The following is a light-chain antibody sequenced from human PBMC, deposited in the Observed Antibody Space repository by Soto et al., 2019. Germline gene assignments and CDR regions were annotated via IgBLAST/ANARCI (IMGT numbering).Light chain of an antibody. V-gene: IGKV1-5*01. CDR1: QNINNW. CDR2: DAS. CDR3: QQYDGN. J-gene: IGKJ3*01. Sequence: DIQMTQSPSTLSASVGDRVTLTCRASQNINNWLAWYQQKPGKAPKVLIYDASSLESGVPSRFSGSGSGTEFTLTISSLQPDHFATYYCQQYDGNFGPGTKVDIK.